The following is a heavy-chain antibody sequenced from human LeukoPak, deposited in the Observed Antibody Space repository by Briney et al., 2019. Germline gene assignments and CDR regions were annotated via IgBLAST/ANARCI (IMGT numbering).Heavy chain of an antibody. D-gene: IGHD2-15*01. CDR3: ARDPGLLVVAAYDAFDI. Sequence: NPGASLRLSCAASGFTFSTYSMNWVRQAPGKGLEWVSAISGSGGGTYYADSVKGRFTISRDNAKNLLYLQMNSLRAEDTAVYYCARDPGLLVVAAYDAFDIWGQGTMVTVSS. CDR1: GFTFSTYS. CDR2: ISGSGGGT. V-gene: IGHV3-21*01. J-gene: IGHJ3*02.